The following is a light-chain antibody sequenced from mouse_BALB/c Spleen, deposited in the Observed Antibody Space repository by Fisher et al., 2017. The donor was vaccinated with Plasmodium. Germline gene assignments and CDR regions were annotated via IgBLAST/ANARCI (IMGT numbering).Light chain of an antibody. Sequence: DIVMTQTPSSMYASLGERVTITCKASQDINSYLTWFQQKPGKSPKTLIYRANRLVDGVPSRFSGSGSGQDYSLTISSLEYEDMGIYYCLQYGEFPPTFGGGTTLVIK. CDR1: QDINSY. CDR3: LQYGEFPPT. CDR2: RAN. V-gene: IGKV14-111*01. J-gene: IGKJ1*01.